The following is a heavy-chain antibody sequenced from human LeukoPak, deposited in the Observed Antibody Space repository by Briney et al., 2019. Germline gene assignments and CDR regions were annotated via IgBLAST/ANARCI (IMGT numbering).Heavy chain of an antibody. Sequence: GGSLRLSCAASGFSFSSYAISWFRQAPGKGLEWVSAISGSGGSTYYADSVKGRFTISRDNSKNTLYLQMNSLRAEDTAVYYCAKSPLLVGATSFDYWGQGTLVTVSS. V-gene: IGHV3-23*01. CDR1: GFSFSSYA. CDR3: AKSPLLVGATSFDY. D-gene: IGHD1-26*01. J-gene: IGHJ4*02. CDR2: ISGSGGST.